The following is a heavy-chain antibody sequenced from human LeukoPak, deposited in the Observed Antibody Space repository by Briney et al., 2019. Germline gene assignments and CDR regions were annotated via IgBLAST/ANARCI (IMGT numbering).Heavy chain of an antibody. D-gene: IGHD3-10*01. CDR2: IHTNTGVT. CDR1: GYIFTVYV. V-gene: IGHV1-2*02. J-gene: IGHJ4*02. Sequence: VASVKVSCKASGYIFTVYVMHWVRQAPGQGLEWMVWIHTNTGVTRDSQKFHGRVTLTRDTSISIAYLEMSSLKSDETAVYYCARDLEGDLGTITDYWGQGTLVTVSS. CDR3: ARDLEGDLGTITDY.